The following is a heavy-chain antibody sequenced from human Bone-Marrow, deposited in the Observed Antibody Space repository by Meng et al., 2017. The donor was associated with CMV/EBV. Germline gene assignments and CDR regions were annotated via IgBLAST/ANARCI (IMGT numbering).Heavy chain of an antibody. CDR3: ARADSGGWYSS. CDR2: ISAYNGNT. CDR1: GYTFTSYG. V-gene: IGHV1-18*01. Sequence: ASVKVSCKASGYTFTSYGISWVRQAPGQGLEWMGWISAYNGNTNCAQKFQGRVTMTTDTSTSTAYMELGSLRSGDTAVYYCARADSGGWYSSWGQGTLVTVSS. J-gene: IGHJ5*02. D-gene: IGHD6-19*01.